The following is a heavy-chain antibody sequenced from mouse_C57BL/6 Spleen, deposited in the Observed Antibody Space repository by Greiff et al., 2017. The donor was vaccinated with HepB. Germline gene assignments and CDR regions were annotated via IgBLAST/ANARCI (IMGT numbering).Heavy chain of an antibody. Sequence: EVQLQQSGPELVKPGASVKISCKASGYSFTGYYMNWVKQSPEKSLEWIGEINPSTGGTTYNQKFKAKATLTVDKSSSTAYMQLKSLTSEDSAVYYGARWRGYDGAWFAYWGQGTLVTVSA. J-gene: IGHJ3*01. CDR3: ARWRGYDGAWFAY. V-gene: IGHV1-42*01. CDR1: GYSFTGYY. D-gene: IGHD2-2*01. CDR2: INPSTGGT.